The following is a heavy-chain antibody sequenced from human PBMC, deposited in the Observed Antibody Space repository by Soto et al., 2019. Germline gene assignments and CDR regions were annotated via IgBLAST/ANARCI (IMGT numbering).Heavy chain of an antibody. J-gene: IGHJ6*03. V-gene: IGHV3-23*01. D-gene: IGHD4-17*01. CDR3: ARGDGDWHFYDMDV. CDR2: LSGGGDRT. Sequence: EFHLLESGGGLVQPGGSLRLSCAASGFTFSNYGMSWVRQAPGKGLGWVSGLSGGGDRTYYADSVKGRFTISRDNSKNTLFLQMSSLRAEDTALYVCARGDGDWHFYDMDVWGEGATVTVAS. CDR1: GFTFSNYG.